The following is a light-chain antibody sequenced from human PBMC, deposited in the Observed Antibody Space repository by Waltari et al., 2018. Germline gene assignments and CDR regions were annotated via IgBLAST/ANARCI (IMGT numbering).Light chain of an antibody. CDR3: QQLNSYLYS. CDR2: AAS. J-gene: IGKJ2*01. CDR1: QGITSH. V-gene: IGKV1-9*01. Sequence: DIQLTQSSSFLSASVGARVTITCRASQGITSHLAWYQQKSGRAPNFLIYAASTLRRGVPSRFSGSGSGTVFTLTINDLQPEDFATYYCQQLNSYLYSFGQGTEVVMK.